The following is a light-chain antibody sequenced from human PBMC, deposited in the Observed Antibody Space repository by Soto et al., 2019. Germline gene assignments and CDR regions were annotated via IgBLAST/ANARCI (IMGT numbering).Light chain of an antibody. CDR3: QQYYNFPRT. Sequence: DLQLPQSHSFLSASVGARVPTTGRASQGISSYLAWYQQKPGKAPKLLIYAASTLQSGVPSRFSGSGSGTDFTLTISCLQSEDFATYYCQQYYNFPRTFGQGTKVDIK. V-gene: IGKV1-9*01. CDR2: AAS. J-gene: IGKJ1*01. CDR1: QGISSY.